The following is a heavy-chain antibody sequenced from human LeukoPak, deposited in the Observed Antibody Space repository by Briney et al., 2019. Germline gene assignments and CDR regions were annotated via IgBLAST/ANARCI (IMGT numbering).Heavy chain of an antibody. Sequence: ASVKVSCKASGYTFTNYGISWVRQAPGQGLEWMGWISAYNGNKNYAQKFQGRVTMTTDTSTSTAYMELRSLTSDDTAVYFCARDRSGNYGRPFGYWGQGALVTVSS. CDR2: ISAYNGNK. J-gene: IGHJ4*02. D-gene: IGHD3-10*01. V-gene: IGHV1-18*01. CDR3: ARDRSGNYGRPFGY. CDR1: GYTFTNYG.